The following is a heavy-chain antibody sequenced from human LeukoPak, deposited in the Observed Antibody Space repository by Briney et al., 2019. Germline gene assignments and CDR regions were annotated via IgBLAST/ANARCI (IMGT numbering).Heavy chain of an antibody. CDR1: GGSFSGYY. J-gene: IGHJ4*02. CDR3: ARFDILTGTNFDY. CDR2: INHSGST. Sequence: SETLSLTCAVYGGSFSGYYWSWIRQPPGKGLEWIGEINHSGSTNYNPSLTSRVTISVDTSKNQFSLKLSSVTAADTAVYYCARFDILTGTNFDYWGQGTLVTVSS. D-gene: IGHD3-9*01. V-gene: IGHV4-34*01.